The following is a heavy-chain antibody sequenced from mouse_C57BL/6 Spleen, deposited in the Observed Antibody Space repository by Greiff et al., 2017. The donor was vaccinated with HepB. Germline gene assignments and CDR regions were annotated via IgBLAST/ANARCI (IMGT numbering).Heavy chain of an antibody. CDR3: AREGVTGTFDY. CDR2: ISYSGST. D-gene: IGHD2-1*01. V-gene: IGHV3-1*01. Sequence: EVQRVESGPGMVKPSQSLSLTCTVTGYSITSGYDWHWIRHFPGNKLEWMGYISYSGSTNYNPSLKSRISITHDTSKNHFFLKLNSVTTEDTATYYCAREGVTGTFDYWGQGTTLTVSS. CDR1: GYSITSGYD. J-gene: IGHJ2*01.